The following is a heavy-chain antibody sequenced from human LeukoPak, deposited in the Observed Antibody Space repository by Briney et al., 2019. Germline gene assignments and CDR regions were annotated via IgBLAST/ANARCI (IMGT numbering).Heavy chain of an antibody. Sequence: GGSLRLSCAASGFTFSSYALHWVRQAPGKGLEWVAIISNDATNKHYADPVKGRFTISRDKSNNTLYLQMNSLSADDAAVYYCEREWPFDLWGRGTLVTVSS. V-gene: IGHV3-30*04. J-gene: IGHJ2*01. CDR3: EREWPFDL. CDR2: ISNDATNK. CDR1: GFTFSSYA. D-gene: IGHD5-24*01.